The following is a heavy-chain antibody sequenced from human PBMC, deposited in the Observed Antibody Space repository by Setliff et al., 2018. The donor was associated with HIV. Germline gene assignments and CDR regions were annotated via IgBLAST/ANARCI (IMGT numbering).Heavy chain of an antibody. CDR3: ARDSRDIVVVIAPEPEPYYYYGMDV. CDR1: GDTFTSHA. J-gene: IGHJ6*04. D-gene: IGHD2-15*01. V-gene: IGHV1-69*13. Sequence: ASVKVSCKASGDTFTSHAISWARQAPGQGLVWMGGIIPIFGTPNYAQKFKGRLTITADESTSTVYMELSSLRSEDTAVYYCARDSRDIVVVIAPEPEPYYYYGMDVWGEGTTVTVSS. CDR2: IIPIFGTP.